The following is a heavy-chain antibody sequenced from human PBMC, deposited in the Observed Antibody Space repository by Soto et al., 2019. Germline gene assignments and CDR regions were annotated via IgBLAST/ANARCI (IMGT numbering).Heavy chain of an antibody. CDR2: ISPDGSIT. Sequence: EVQLVESGGGLAQPGGSLRLSCAASGFSFSNHWIHWVRQAPGQGLESITRISPDGSITDYAGSVRGRFTISRDNAKASLYLQMSSLRVEDTGVYYCARPRSKSSSGFDSWGQGTTVTVSS. J-gene: IGHJ3*02. CDR1: GFSFSNHW. V-gene: IGHV3-74*01. D-gene: IGHD6-6*01. CDR3: ARPRSKSSSGFDS.